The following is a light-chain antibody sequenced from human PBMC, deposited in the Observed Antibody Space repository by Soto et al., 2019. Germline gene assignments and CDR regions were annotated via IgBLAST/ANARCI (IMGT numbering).Light chain of an antibody. J-gene: IGKJ1*01. V-gene: IGKV1-5*01. CDR2: DVS. Sequence: DIQMTQSPSTLSASVGDRVTIPCRASQTINNRLAWYQQKPGKAPKLLIYDVSTLESGVPSRFSGSGSGTEFTLTISSLQPDDFATYYCQQSYSSVRSFGQGTKVEI. CDR1: QTINNR. CDR3: QQSYSSVRS.